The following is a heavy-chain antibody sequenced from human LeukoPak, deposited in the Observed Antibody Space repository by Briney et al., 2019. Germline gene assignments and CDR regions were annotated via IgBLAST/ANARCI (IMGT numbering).Heavy chain of an antibody. CDR2: INPNSGGT. Sequence: ASVKVSCKASGYTFTGYYMHWVRQAPGQGLEWMGWINPNSGGTNYAQKFQGRVTMTRDTSISTVYMEPSSLRSEDTAVYYCAREGDIVVVVAGGVGYYYYMDVWGKGTTVTVSS. D-gene: IGHD2-15*01. CDR1: GYTFTGYY. CDR3: AREGDIVVVVAGGVGYYYYMDV. J-gene: IGHJ6*03. V-gene: IGHV1-2*02.